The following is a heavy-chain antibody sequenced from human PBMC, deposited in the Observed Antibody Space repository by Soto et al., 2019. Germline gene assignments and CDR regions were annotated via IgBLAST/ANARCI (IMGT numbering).Heavy chain of an antibody. D-gene: IGHD2-2*01. V-gene: IGHV3-23*01. J-gene: IGHJ3*02. CDR3: AKVRPLRDCTRTSCLGAFDI. CDR2: ILGTVTT. CDR1: GCTFSSYA. Sequence: GGSLRLSCAASGCTFSSYAMTWVRQAPGKGLEWVSTILGTVTTYYADSVKGRFTISRDNSKNSLYLQMNSLRVEDTAVYFCAKVRPLRDCTRTSCLGAFDIWGQGTTVTVSS.